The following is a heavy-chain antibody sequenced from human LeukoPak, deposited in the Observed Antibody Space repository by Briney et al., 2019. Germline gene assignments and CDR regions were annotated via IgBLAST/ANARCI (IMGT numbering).Heavy chain of an antibody. CDR1: GGSVISGSYY. J-gene: IGHJ4*02. Sequence: PSETLSLTCTVSGGSVISGSYYWSWVRQPPGKGLEWIGYIFYTGSTNYNPSLKSRVTISVDTSKNQFSLKVSSVTAADTAVYYCASLYCSRTSCYMHYWGQGTLVTVSS. V-gene: IGHV4-61*01. D-gene: IGHD2-2*02. CDR2: IFYTGST. CDR3: ASLYCSRTSCYMHY.